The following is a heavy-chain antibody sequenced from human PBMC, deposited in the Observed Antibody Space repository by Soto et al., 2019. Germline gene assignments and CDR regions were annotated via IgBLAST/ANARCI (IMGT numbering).Heavy chain of an antibody. CDR3: GKGMAY. CDR2: ISGSGGST. V-gene: IGHV3-23*01. Sequence: GGSLSLSCAASGFNYSSDAMSWLSQAPGKGLEWVSTISGSGGSTYYADSVKGRFTISRDNTKSTLYLQMNSLRAEDTAVYYCGKGMAYWGQGTRVTVSS. CDR1: GFNYSSDA. J-gene: IGHJ4*02.